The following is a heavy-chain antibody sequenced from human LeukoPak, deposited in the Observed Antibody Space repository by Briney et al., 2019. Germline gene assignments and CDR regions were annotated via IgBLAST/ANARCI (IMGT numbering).Heavy chain of an antibody. Sequence: GGSLRLSCAASGFTVSSNYMSWIRQAPGKGLEWVANVKQDGSEKDYVGSVKGRFTISRDNAKNSVYLQMSSPRVEDTAVYYCAREGRGGFDIWGQGTMVTVSS. J-gene: IGHJ3*02. V-gene: IGHV3-7*01. CDR2: VKQDGSEK. CDR3: AREGRGGFDI. D-gene: IGHD6-25*01. CDR1: GFTVSSNY.